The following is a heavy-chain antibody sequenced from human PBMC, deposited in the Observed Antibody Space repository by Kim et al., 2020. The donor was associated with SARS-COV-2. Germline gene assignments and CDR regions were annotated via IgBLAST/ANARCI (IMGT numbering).Heavy chain of an antibody. D-gene: IGHD3-10*01. Sequence: GGSLRLSCAASGFTFSSCAIHWVRQAPGKGLEWVAVISYDGSNKNYADSVKGRFTISRDNSKNTLYLQMNSLRAADTALYYCARDAWSRLRGLTDS. CDR1: GFTFSSCA. CDR2: ISYDGSNK. CDR3: ARDAWSRLRGLTDS. V-gene: IGHV3-30-3*01. J-gene: IGHJ5*01.